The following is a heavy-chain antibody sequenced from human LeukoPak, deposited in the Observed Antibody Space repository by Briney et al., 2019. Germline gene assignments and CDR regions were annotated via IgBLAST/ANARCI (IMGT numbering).Heavy chain of an antibody. V-gene: IGHV3-30-3*01. CDR2: ISYDGSNK. D-gene: IGHD3-3*01. CDR1: GFTFSSYA. CDR3: ARAGYYDFWSGYPQTPPYYYYMDV. J-gene: IGHJ6*03. Sequence: GGSLRLSCAASGFTFSSYAMHWVREAPGKGLEWVAVISYDGSNKYYADSVKGRFTISRDNSKNTLYLQMNSLRAEDTAVYYCARAGYYDFWSGYPQTPPYYYYMDVWGKGTTVTVSS.